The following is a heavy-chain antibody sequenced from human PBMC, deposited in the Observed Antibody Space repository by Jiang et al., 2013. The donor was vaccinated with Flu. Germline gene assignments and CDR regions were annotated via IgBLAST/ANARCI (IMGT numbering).Heavy chain of an antibody. D-gene: IGHD4/OR15-4a*01. Sequence: VQLLESGGGLVQPGGSLRLSCSASGFTFSNYAMYWVRQGPEKGLEHVSTISTDGFTTYYADSVKGRFTISRDNSKNTLYLQMSSLRAEDTAVYYCVKDPKRLWSPFDHWGQGTLVTVSS. CDR3: VKDPKRLWSPFDH. CDR1: GFTFSNYA. CDR2: ISTDGFTT. J-gene: IGHJ4*02. V-gene: IGHV3-64D*08.